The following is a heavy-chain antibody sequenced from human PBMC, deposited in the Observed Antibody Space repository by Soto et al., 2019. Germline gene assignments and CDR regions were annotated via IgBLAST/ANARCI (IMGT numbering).Heavy chain of an antibody. Sequence: GGSLRLSCAASGFTFSNACMSRVRQAPGKGLEWVGRIKTKTDGGTTDYAAPVKGRFTISRDDSKNTLYLQMNSLKTEDTAVYYCTTAIEGRYFDWLLSYYYGMDVWGQGTTVTVSS. V-gene: IGHV3-15*01. CDR2: IKTKTDGGTT. CDR3: TTAIEGRYFDWLLSYYYGMDV. CDR1: GFTFSNAC. D-gene: IGHD3-9*01. J-gene: IGHJ6*02.